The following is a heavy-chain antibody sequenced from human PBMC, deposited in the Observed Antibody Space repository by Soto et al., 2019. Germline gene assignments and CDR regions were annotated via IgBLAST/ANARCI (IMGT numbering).Heavy chain of an antibody. CDR1: GFSLSTSGVG. D-gene: IGHD3-22*01. Sequence: SGPTLVNPTQTLTLTCTFSGFSLSTSGVGVGWIRQPPGKALEWLALIDWDDDKYYSTSLKTRLTISKDTSKNQVVLTMTNMDPVDTATYYCARTLDPDYYDSSGYYYFDYWGQGTLVTVSS. CDR3: ARTLDPDYYDSSGYYYFDY. CDR2: IDWDDDK. V-gene: IGHV2-70*01. J-gene: IGHJ4*02.